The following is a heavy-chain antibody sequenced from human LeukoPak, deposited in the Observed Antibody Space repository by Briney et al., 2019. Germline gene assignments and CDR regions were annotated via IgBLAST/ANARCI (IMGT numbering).Heavy chain of an antibody. Sequence: ASVKVSCKASGYTFTSYYMHWVRQAPGQGLEWMGIINPSGGSTSYAQKFQGRVTMTRDTSTSTVYMELSSLRSEDTAVYYCARDTRPAAAGTFGELDYWGQGTLVTVSS. CDR2: INPSGGST. D-gene: IGHD6-13*01. V-gene: IGHV1-46*01. CDR1: GYTFTSYY. CDR3: ARDTRPAAAGTFGELDY. J-gene: IGHJ4*02.